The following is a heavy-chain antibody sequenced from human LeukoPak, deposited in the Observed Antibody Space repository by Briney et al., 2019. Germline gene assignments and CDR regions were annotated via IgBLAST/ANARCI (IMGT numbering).Heavy chain of an antibody. CDR3: ARNNIFLDY. Sequence: GGSLRLSCADSGFSFSSYEMNWVRQAPGKGLEWISYISSSGSITFYADSEKGRFTISRDNARNSLYLQMNSLRVEDTAVYYCARNNIFLDYWGQGILVTVSS. CDR2: ISSSGSIT. CDR1: GFSFSSYE. V-gene: IGHV3-48*03. J-gene: IGHJ4*02. D-gene: IGHD3-9*01.